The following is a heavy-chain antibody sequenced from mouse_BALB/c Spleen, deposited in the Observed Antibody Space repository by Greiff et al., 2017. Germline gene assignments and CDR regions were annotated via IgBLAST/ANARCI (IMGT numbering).Heavy chain of an antibody. D-gene: IGHD2-4*01. Sequence: EVQLVESGGGLVQPGGSLKLSCAASGFTFSSYTMSWVRQTPEKRLEWVAYISNGGGSTYYPDTVKGRFTISRDNAKNTLYLQMSSLKSEDTAMYYCARTGYYDYDWFAYWGQGTLVTVSA. CDR3: ARTGYYDYDWFAY. CDR1: GFTFSSYT. J-gene: IGHJ3*01. CDR2: ISNGGGST. V-gene: IGHV5-12-2*01.